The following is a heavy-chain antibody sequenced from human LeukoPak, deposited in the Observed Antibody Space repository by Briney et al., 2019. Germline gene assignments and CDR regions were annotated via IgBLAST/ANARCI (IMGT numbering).Heavy chain of an antibody. J-gene: IGHJ4*02. V-gene: IGHV4-34*01. Sequence: SETLSLTCAVYGGSFSGYYWSWLRQPPGKGLEWIGEINHSGSTNYNPSLKSRVTISADTSKNQFSLKLSSVTAADTAVYYCARGPHIAAAGTGRFWNYWGQGTLVTVSS. CDR1: GGSFSGYY. CDR2: INHSGST. CDR3: ARGPHIAAAGTGRFWNY. D-gene: IGHD6-13*01.